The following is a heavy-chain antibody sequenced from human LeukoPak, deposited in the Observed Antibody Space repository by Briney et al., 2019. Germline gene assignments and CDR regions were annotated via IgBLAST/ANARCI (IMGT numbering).Heavy chain of an antibody. CDR3: AKDHVITALGPQAYFDL. J-gene: IGHJ2*01. CDR1: GFTFSSYA. Sequence: GGSLRLSRAASGFTFSSYAMTWVRQAPGKGLEWVSSISYSNDATYYTNSVKGRFTISKDYSKNTVYLQMNSLRAEDTALYYCAKDHVITALGPQAYFDLWGRGTLVTV. V-gene: IGHV3-23*01. CDR2: ISYSNDAT. D-gene: IGHD6-13*01.